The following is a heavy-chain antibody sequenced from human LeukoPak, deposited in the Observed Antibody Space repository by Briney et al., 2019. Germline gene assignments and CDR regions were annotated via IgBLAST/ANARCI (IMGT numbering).Heavy chain of an antibody. Sequence: SETLSLTCTVSGGSISSYCWSWIRQPPGKGLEWIGYIYYSGSTNYNPSLKSRVTISVDTSKNQFSLKLSSVTAADTAVYYCSGSYLYYYYYYMHVWGKGTTVTISS. V-gene: IGHV4-59*01. CDR1: GGSISSYC. D-gene: IGHD1-26*01. CDR2: IYYSGST. J-gene: IGHJ6*03. CDR3: SGSYLYYYYYYMHV.